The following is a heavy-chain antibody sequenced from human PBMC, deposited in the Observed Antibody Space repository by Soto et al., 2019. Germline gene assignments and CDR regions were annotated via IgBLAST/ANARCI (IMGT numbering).Heavy chain of an antibody. J-gene: IGHJ4*02. V-gene: IGHV1-8*02. CDR2: MQPRTGRT. CDR3: GPGVSAGVGF. D-gene: IGHD3-10*01. CDR1: GYTFTSLY. Sequence: QVQLVQSGAEMKEPGASVKVSCKASGYTFTSLYINWVRQTAGQGLEWMGWMQPRTGRTGYAQKLEGRVTMTRDTFRSPASMELTTQTSAETVVYYCGPGVSAGVGFWGQGTLVTVSS.